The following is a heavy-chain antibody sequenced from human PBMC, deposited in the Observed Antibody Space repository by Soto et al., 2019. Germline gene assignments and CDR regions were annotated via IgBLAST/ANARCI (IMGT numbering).Heavy chain of an antibody. J-gene: IGHJ6*02. CDR2: TYYRSKWYN. V-gene: IGHV6-1*01. CDR3: ARDKVIVVVPAAITWDYYYGMDV. CDR1: GDSVSSNSAA. Sequence: QTLSLTCAISGDSVSSNSAAWNWIRQSPSRGLEWLGRTYYRSKWYNDYAVSVKSRITINPDTSKNQFSLQLNSVTPEDTAVYYCARDKVIVVVPAAITWDYYYGMDVWGQGTTVTVSS. D-gene: IGHD2-2*01.